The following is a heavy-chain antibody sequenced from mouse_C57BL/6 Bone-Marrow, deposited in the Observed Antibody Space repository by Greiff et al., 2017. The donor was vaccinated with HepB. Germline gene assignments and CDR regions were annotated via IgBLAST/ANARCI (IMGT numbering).Heavy chain of an antibody. CDR1: GYTFTSYG. V-gene: IGHV1-81*01. Sequence: QVQLQQPGAELARPGASVKLSCKASGYTFTSYGISWVKQRTGQGLEWIGEIYPRSGNTYYNEKFKGKATLTADKSSSTAYMELRSLTSEDSAVYFCARRGHPYYGPPSMDYWGQGTSVTVSS. J-gene: IGHJ4*01. D-gene: IGHD1-1*01. CDR3: ARRGHPYYGPPSMDY. CDR2: IYPRSGNT.